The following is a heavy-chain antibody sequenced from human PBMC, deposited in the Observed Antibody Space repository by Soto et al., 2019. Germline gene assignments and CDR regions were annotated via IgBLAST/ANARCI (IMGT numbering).Heavy chain of an antibody. CDR1: GGSISSSSYY. Sequence: KPSETLSLTCTVSGGSISSSSYYWGWIRQPPGKGLEWIGNVYHGGSTYYNPSLKSRVTISVETSKSQFSLKLSSVTAADTAVYYCAGGDYYHSSGYYFYYYTMDVWGQGTTVTVSS. D-gene: IGHD3-22*01. CDR2: VYHGGST. J-gene: IGHJ6*02. CDR3: AGGDYYHSSGYYFYYYTMDV. V-gene: IGHV4-39*01.